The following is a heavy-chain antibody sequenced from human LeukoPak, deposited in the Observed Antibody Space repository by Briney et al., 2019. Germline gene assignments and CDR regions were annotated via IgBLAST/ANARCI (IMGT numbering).Heavy chain of an antibody. CDR1: GGSISSSNW. CDR3: ARTMIVRAKPFDY. CDR2: SYHSGST. V-gene: IGHV4-4*02. Sequence: SETLSLTCAVAGGSISSSNWWSWVRQPPGKGLEWIGESYHSGSTNYNPSLKSRVTISVDKSKTQFSLKLSSVTAADTAVYYCARTMIVRAKPFDYWGQGTLVTVSS. J-gene: IGHJ4*02. D-gene: IGHD3-22*01.